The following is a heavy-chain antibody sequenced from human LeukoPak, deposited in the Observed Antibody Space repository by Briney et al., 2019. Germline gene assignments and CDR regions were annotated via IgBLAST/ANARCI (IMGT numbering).Heavy chain of an antibody. CDR2: IYPGDSDT. CDR3: ARRSRSNTRDDAFDT. D-gene: IGHD2-2*01. Sequence: GESLKISCNVFGYRFTSYWIAWVRQAPGKGLECMGIIYPGDSDTRYSPSFQGQVTISVDKSVSTAYLQWSSLRASDTAMYYCARRSRSNTRDDAFDTWGQGTMVTVFS. J-gene: IGHJ3*02. V-gene: IGHV5-51*01. CDR1: GYRFTSYW.